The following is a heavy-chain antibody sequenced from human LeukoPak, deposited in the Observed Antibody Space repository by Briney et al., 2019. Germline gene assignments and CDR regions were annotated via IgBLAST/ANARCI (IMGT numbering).Heavy chain of an antibody. CDR2: ITRSGGST. CDR1: GFTFSSYA. CDR3: ARAEYSGRYY. V-gene: IGHV3-23*01. D-gene: IGHD1-26*01. J-gene: IGHJ4*01. Sequence: GRSLRLSCAASGFTFSSYAMSWVRHPPGKGLEWVSAITRSGGSTYYADSVKGRFTISRDNAKNSLYLQMNSLRAEDTGVYYCARAEYSGRYYWGQGTLVTVSS.